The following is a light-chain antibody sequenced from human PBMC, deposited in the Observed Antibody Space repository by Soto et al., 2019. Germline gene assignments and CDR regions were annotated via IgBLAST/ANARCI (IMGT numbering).Light chain of an antibody. J-gene: IGLJ2*01. V-gene: IGLV2-14*03. CDR1: SSDIGAYNF. CDR3: TSWTTSTTMI. Sequence: QSVLTQPASVSGSPGQSITISCTGTSSDIGAYNFVSWYQQHPGKAPKLMLYDVNIRPSGVSNRFSGSKSGNTASLTISGLQAEDDADYYCTSWTTSTTMIFGGGTK. CDR2: DVN.